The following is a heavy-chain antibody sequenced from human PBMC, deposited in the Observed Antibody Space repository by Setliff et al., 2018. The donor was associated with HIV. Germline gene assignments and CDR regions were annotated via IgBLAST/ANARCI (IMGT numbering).Heavy chain of an antibody. CDR3: ARGTAPRPASVLEFLEWLFPNWFDP. Sequence: AASVKVSCKASGYNFTDYDINWVRQATGQGLEWMGWRNPNNGNTGYAEKFQGRVTMTRDTSISTAYMELSSLRSDDKAVYYCARGTAPRPASVLEFLEWLFPNWFDPWGQGTLVTVSS. D-gene: IGHD3-3*02. J-gene: IGHJ5*02. CDR2: RNPNNGNT. V-gene: IGHV1-8*02. CDR1: GYNFTDYD.